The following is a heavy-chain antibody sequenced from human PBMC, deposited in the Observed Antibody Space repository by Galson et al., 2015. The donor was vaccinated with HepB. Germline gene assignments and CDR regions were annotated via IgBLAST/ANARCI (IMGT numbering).Heavy chain of an antibody. CDR1: GFTFSSYV. D-gene: IGHD5-18*01. CDR2: ISGSGGST. Sequence: SLRLSCAASGFTFSSYVMSWVRQAPGKGLEWVSAISGSGGSTYYADSVKGRFTISRDNSKNTLYLQMNCLRAEDTAVYYCAKGVMGGHRYGFIGSDYWGQGTLVTVSS. CDR3: AKGVMGGHRYGFIGSDY. V-gene: IGHV3-23*01. J-gene: IGHJ4*02.